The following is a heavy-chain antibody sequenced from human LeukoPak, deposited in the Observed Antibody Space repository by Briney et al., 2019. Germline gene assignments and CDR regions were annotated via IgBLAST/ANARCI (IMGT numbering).Heavy chain of an antibody. CDR2: ISRSSSYI. V-gene: IGHV3-21*04. CDR3: ARDPYYYDSSGYYWGWFDP. D-gene: IGHD3-22*01. J-gene: IGHJ5*02. CDR1: GFTFSSYS. Sequence: NPGGSLRLSCAASGFTFSSYSMNWVRQAPGKGLEWVSSISRSSSYIYYADSVKGRFTISRDNAKNSLYLQMNSLRAEDTAVYYCARDPYYYDSSGYYWGWFDPWGQGTLVTVSS.